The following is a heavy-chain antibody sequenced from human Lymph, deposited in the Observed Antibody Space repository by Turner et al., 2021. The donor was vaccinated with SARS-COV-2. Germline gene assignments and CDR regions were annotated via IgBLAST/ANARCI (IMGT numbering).Heavy chain of an antibody. CDR1: GGSMNSNY. D-gene: IGHD2-21*02. V-gene: IGHV4-59*01. J-gene: IGHJ5*02. Sequence: QVQLQESGTRLVKPLETLSLTCTVSGGSMNSNYWSWIRQPPGKRLEWIGYIYYRGSTNYNPSLESRVTISVDTSRNQFSLNLTSVTAADTAIYYGARETVNNWVDPWGQGTLVTVSS. CDR2: IYYRGST. CDR3: ARETVNNWVDP.